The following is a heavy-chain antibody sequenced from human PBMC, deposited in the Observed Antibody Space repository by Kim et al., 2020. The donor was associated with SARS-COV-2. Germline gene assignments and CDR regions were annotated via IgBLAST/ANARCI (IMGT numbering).Heavy chain of an antibody. CDR2: SS. Sequence: SSKYARWVRGRCTISREIAKNTMFLQMNSLRAEDTAVYYCVSDLFGELDFWGQGTLVTVSS. CDR3: VSDLFGELDF. D-gene: IGHD3-16*01. V-gene: IGHV3-74*01. J-gene: IGHJ4*02.